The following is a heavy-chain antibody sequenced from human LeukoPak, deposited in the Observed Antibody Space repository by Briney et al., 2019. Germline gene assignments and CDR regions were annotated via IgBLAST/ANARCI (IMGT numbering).Heavy chain of an antibody. V-gene: IGHV4-39*07. CDR2: IYSRGNT. D-gene: IGHD2-15*01. J-gene: IGHJ5*02. CDR1: GVSISSGSNY. Sequence: SETLSLTCSVSGVSISSGSNYWGWIRQPPGKTLEWIVSIYSRGNTYYNPSLKSRITISLDTSKNQFSLKLSSVTAADTAVYYCARDSTGLGYCRGGGCYEFGVGFDPWGQGTLVTVSS. CDR3: ARDSTGLGYCRGGGCYEFGVGFDP.